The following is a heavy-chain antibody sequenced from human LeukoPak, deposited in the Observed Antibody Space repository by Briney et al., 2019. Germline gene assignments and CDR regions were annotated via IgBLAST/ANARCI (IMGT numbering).Heavy chain of an antibody. CDR3: ARGPRGIPTVTTSLDY. D-gene: IGHD4-11*01. CDR2: INHSGST. CDR1: GGSFSGYY. J-gene: IGHJ4*02. V-gene: IGHV4-34*01. Sequence: PSETLSLTCAVYGGSFSGYYWSWIRQPPGKGLEWIGEINHSGSTNYNPSLESRVTISVDTSRNQFSLKLSSVTAADTAVYYCARGPRGIPTVTTSLDYWGQGTLVTVSS.